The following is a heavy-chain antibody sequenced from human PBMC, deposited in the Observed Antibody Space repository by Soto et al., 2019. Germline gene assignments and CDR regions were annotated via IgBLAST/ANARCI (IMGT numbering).Heavy chain of an antibody. J-gene: IGHJ4*02. Sequence: VGSLRLSCAASGFTFSRDGMSWVRQAPGKGLEWVSLITDNGGSTYYADSVKGRFTISRDNTTNTLFLQMNSLRAEDTAVYYCAKERATTTAFDYWGQGALVTVSS. V-gene: IGHV3-23*01. CDR2: ITDNGGST. D-gene: IGHD4-17*01. CDR3: AKERATTTAFDY. CDR1: GFTFSRDG.